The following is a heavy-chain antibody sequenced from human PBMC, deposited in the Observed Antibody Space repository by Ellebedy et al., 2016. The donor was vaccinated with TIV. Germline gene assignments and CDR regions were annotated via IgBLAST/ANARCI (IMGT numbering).Heavy chain of an antibody. J-gene: IGHJ4*02. CDR1: GFTFSRFW. Sequence: GESLKISXVVSGFTFSRFWMSWVRQAPGKGLEWVANIKEDGSETKYVDSVKGRFTISRDNTKNSLYLQMNSLRVEDTAVYYCTGETYYFDYWGPGTLVTASS. D-gene: IGHD2-21*01. CDR3: TGETYYFDY. CDR2: IKEDGSET. V-gene: IGHV3-7*01.